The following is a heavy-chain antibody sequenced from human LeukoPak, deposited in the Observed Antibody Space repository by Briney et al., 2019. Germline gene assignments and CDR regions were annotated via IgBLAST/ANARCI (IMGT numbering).Heavy chain of an antibody. CDR3: ARDPPTYYDFWSGYLDY. CDR1: GFTFDDYG. Sequence: GGSLRLSCAASGFTFDDYGMSWVRQAPGKGLEWVAVISYDGSNKYYADSVKGRFTISRDNSKNTLYLQMNSLRAEDTAVYYCARDPPTYYDFWSGYLDYWGQGTLVTVSS. J-gene: IGHJ4*02. D-gene: IGHD3-3*01. V-gene: IGHV3-30*03. CDR2: ISYDGSNK.